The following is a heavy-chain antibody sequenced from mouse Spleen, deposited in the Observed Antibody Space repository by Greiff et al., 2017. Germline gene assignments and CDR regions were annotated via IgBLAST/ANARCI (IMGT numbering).Heavy chain of an antibody. D-gene: IGHD4-1*01. CDR3: ARSDWDGGY. V-gene: IGHV1-81*01. CDR1: GYTFTSYG. CDR2: IYPRSGNT. J-gene: IGHJ2*01. Sequence: VQLQQSGAELARPGASVKLSCKASGYTFTSYGISWVKQRTGQGLEWIGEIYPRSGNTYYNEKFKGKATLTADISSSTAYMELRSLTSEDSAVYFCARSDWDGGYWGQGTTLTVSS.